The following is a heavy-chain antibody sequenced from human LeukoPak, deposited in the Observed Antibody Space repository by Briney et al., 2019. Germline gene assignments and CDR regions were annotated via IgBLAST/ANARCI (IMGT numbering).Heavy chain of an antibody. Sequence: PGGSLRLSCAASGFTFSSYEMNWVRQAPGKGLEWASYISRSGSNIYYGDSVKGRFTISRDNAKNSLYLQMNSLRAEDTAVYYCARSLYYGDDDNYFDHWGQGTLVTVSS. V-gene: IGHV3-48*03. D-gene: IGHD3-3*01. J-gene: IGHJ4*02. CDR2: ISRSGSNI. CDR1: GFTFSSYE. CDR3: ARSLYYGDDDNYFDH.